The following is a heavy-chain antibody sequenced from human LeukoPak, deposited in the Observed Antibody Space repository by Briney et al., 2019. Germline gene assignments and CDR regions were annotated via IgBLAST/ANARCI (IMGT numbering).Heavy chain of an antibody. V-gene: IGHV4-34*01. Sequence: PSETLSLTCVVSGGLFGGSYWSWIRQVPGKGLEWIGEINHSEKTNYNPSLRNRVTISIDTSKNQFSLKVTSVSAADTAVYYCARTWPRTGSYSFYDYWGQGTLVTVCS. CDR1: GGLFGGSY. CDR2: INHSEKT. J-gene: IGHJ4*02. D-gene: IGHD3-10*01. CDR3: ARTWPRTGSYSFYDY.